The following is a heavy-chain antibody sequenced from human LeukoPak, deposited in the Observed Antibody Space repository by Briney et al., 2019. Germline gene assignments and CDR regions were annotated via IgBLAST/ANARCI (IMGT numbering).Heavy chain of an antibody. V-gene: IGHV3-48*01. Sequence: PGGSLRLSCAASGFTFSSYSMNWVRQAPGKGLEWVSYISSSSSTIYYADSVKGRFTISRDNAKNSLYLQMNSLRAEDTAAYYCARASYGGYVGYWGQGTLVTVSS. CDR1: GFTFSSYS. D-gene: IGHD5-12*01. J-gene: IGHJ4*02. CDR2: ISSSSSTI. CDR3: ARASYGGYVGY.